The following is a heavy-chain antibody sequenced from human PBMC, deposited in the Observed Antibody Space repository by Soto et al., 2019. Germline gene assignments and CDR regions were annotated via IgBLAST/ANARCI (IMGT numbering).Heavy chain of an antibody. CDR3: ARSSGGNFGIIIEGSNWFDP. D-gene: IGHD3-3*01. CDR2: SNAGNGNT. J-gene: IGHJ5*02. Sequence: ASVKVSCKASGYTFTSYAMHWVRQAPGQRLEWMGWSNAGNGNTKYSQEFQGRVTITRDTSRSTVYMELRSLRSDDTAIYYCARSSGGNFGIIIEGSNWFDPWGQGTLVTVSS. V-gene: IGHV1-3*02. CDR1: GYTFTSYA.